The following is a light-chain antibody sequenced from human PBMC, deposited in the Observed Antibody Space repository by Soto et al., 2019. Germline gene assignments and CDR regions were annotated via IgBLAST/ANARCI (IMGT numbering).Light chain of an antibody. Sequence: QSVLTQSPSAFASLGASVKLTCTLSSGHSSYDIAWHQQQPEKGPRYLMNLSSDGSHSKGDGIPDRFSGSSSGAERYLTISSLQSEDEADYYCQTWDTGARVVFGGGTKLTVL. CDR2: LSSDGSH. CDR3: QTWDTGARVV. J-gene: IGLJ2*01. CDR1: SGHSSYD. V-gene: IGLV4-69*01.